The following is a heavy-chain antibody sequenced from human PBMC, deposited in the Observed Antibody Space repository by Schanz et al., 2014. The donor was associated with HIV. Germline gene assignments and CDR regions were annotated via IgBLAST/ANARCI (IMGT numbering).Heavy chain of an antibody. V-gene: IGHV3-33*03. Sequence: QVQLVESGGGVVQPGRSLRLSCAASGFTFSSYGMHWVRQAPGKGLEWVAVIWHDGRNKNYADSVKGRFTVSRDNSKNTLYLQLDNVRAEDTAVYYCANSGYCTSGVCYTRGYDTDVWGQGTTVTVSS. CDR3: ANSGYCTSGVCYTRGYDTDV. J-gene: IGHJ6*02. D-gene: IGHD2-8*01. CDR2: IWHDGRNK. CDR1: GFTFSSYG.